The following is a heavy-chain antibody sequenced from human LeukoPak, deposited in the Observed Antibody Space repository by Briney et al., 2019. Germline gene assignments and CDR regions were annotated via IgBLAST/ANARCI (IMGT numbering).Heavy chain of an antibody. CDR3: ARNATVTTLKRAYNWFDP. V-gene: IGHV4-39*01. D-gene: IGHD4-17*01. Sequence: SETLSLTCTVSGGSISSSSYYWGWISQPPGEGLEWIGSIYYSGSTHYNPSLKSRVSISVDTSKNQFSLKLSSVTAADTAVYYCARNATVTTLKRAYNWFDPWGQGTLVTVSS. CDR2: IYYSGST. CDR1: GGSISSSSYY. J-gene: IGHJ5*02.